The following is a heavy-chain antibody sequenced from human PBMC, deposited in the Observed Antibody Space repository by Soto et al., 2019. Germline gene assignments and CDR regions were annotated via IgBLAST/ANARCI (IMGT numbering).Heavy chain of an antibody. CDR2: IYTSGST. CDR3: ERDRPHGMGFDY. CDR1: RGSISSYY. J-gene: IGHJ4*02. Sequence: SETLSLTCTVSRGSISSYYWSWIRQPAGKGLEWIGRIYTSGSTNYNPSLKSRVTMSVDTSKNQFSLKLSSVTAADTAVYYCERDRPHGMGFDYWGQGTLVTVSS. D-gene: IGHD6-6*01. V-gene: IGHV4-4*07.